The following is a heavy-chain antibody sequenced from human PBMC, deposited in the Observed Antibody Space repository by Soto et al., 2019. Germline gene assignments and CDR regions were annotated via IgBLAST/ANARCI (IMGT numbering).Heavy chain of an antibody. J-gene: IGHJ5*02. V-gene: IGHV3-23*01. CDR2: ISGSGGST. D-gene: IGHD3-10*01. CDR1: GFTFSSYA. CDR3: AKDYPVLWFGVRGWFDP. Sequence: EVQLLESGGGLVQPGGSLRLSCAASGFTFSSYAMSWVRQAPGKGLEWVSAISGSGGSTYYADSVKGRFTISRDNSKNTLYLQMNSLRAEDTAVYYCAKDYPVLWFGVRGWFDPWGQGTLVTVSS.